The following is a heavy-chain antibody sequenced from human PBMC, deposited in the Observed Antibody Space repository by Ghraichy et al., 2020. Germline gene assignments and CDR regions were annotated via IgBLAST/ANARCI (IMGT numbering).Heavy chain of an antibody. CDR1: GFSFSSSW. CDR2: IKQDGSEK. CDR3: ARTGPPAWIQLWNYFDY. V-gene: IGHV3-7*01. J-gene: IGHJ4*02. Sequence: GGSLRLSCGASGFSFSSSWTSWVRQAPGKGLEWVATIKQDGSEKYYVDSVEGRFTISRDNAKNSLYLQMNSLRAEDTAMYYCARTGPPAWIQLWNYFDYWGQGTLVTVSS. D-gene: IGHD5-18*01.